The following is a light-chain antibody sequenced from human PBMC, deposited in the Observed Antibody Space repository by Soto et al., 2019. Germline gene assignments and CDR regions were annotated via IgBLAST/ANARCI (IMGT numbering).Light chain of an antibody. CDR1: QSVSSN. CDR2: GAS. J-gene: IGKJ4*01. V-gene: IGKV3-15*01. CDR3: QQYNNWVT. Sequence: EIVMTQSPATLSVSPGERATLSCRASQSVSSNLAWYQQKPGQAPRLLIYGASTRSTGIPARFSGSGCGTEFTLTISSLQSEDFAVYYCQQYNNWVTFGGGTKVEIK.